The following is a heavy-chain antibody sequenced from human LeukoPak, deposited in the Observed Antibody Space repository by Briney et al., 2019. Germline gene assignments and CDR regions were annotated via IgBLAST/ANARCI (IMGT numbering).Heavy chain of an antibody. J-gene: IGHJ4*02. CDR3: ARVRGYDTSDYDY. CDR1: GFTFSSYW. Sequence: GGSLRLSCAASGFTFSSYWMYWVRKPPGKGLVWVSRINSDGSSTRYADSVKGRFTISRDNAKNTLYLQMNSLRAEDTAVYFCARVRGYDTSDYDYWGQGTLVTVSS. D-gene: IGHD3-22*01. V-gene: IGHV3-74*01. CDR2: INSDGSST.